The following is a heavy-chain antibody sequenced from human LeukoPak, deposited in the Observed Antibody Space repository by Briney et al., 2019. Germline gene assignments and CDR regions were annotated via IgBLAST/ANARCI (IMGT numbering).Heavy chain of an antibody. V-gene: IGHV1-8*01. D-gene: IGHD2-2*01. J-gene: IGHJ5*02. CDR2: MNPNSGNT. Sequence: ASVKVSCKASGYTFTSYDINWVRQATGQGLEWMGWMNPNSGNTGYAQKFQGRVTMTRNTSMSTAYMELSSLRSEDTAVYYCARGQEYCSSTSCYGGWFDPWGQGTLVTVSS. CDR3: ARGQEYCSSTSCYGGWFDP. CDR1: GYTFTSYD.